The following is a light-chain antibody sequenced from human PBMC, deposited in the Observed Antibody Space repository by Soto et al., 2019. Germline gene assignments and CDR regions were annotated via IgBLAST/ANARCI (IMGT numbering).Light chain of an antibody. CDR3: QQNNNWPQT. J-gene: IGKJ1*01. CDR1: QSVSSN. CDR2: GAS. Sequence: EIVMTQSPATLSVSPGERATLSCRASQSVSSNLAWYQQKSGQAPRLHIYGASTRATGIPARFSGSGSGTEFTLSISSLQSEDFAVYYCQQNNNWPQTFGQGTKVEIK. V-gene: IGKV3-15*01.